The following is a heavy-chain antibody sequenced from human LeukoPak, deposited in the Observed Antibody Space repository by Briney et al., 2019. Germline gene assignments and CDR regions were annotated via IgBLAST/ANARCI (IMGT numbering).Heavy chain of an antibody. D-gene: IGHD2-15*01. CDR1: GFTFSSYA. CDR2: ISGSGGST. J-gene: IGHJ6*02. Sequence: PGGSLRLSCAASGFTFSSYAMSWGRQAPGKGLEWVSAISGSGGSTYYAASVKGRFTISGDNSKNTLYLQMNSLRAEDTAVYYCAKGGYSGVYYYGMDVWGQGTTVTVSS. V-gene: IGHV3-23*01. CDR3: AKGGYSGVYYYGMDV.